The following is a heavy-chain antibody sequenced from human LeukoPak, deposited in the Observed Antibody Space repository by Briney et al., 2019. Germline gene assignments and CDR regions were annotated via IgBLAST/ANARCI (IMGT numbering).Heavy chain of an antibody. CDR2: ISGSGGST. CDR3: ATDYYGSGSTYY. V-gene: IGHV3-23*01. CDR1: GFTFSSYA. D-gene: IGHD3-10*01. Sequence: PGGSPRLSCAASGFTFSSYAMSWVRQAPGKGLEWVSAISGSGGSTYYADSVKGRFTISRDNSKNTLYLQMNSLRAEDTAVYYCATDYYGSGSTYYWGQGTLVTVSS. J-gene: IGHJ4*02.